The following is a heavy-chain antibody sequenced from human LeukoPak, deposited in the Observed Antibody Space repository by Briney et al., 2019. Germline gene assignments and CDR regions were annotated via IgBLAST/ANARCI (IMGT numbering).Heavy chain of an antibody. Sequence: SETLSLTCTVSGGSISSSSYYWGWIRQPPGKGLEWIGSIYYSGSTYYNPSIKSRVTISVDTSKNQFSLKLSSVTAADTAVYYCAREYYYDSSGYRYWGQGTLVTVSS. J-gene: IGHJ4*02. CDR2: IYYSGST. V-gene: IGHV4-39*02. CDR3: AREYYYDSSGYRY. CDR1: GGSISSSSYY. D-gene: IGHD3-22*01.